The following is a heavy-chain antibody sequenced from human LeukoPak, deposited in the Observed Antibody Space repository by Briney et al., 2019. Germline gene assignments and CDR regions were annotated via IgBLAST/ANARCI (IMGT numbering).Heavy chain of an antibody. CDR2: ISSSSSYI. CDR1: GFTFSSYS. CDR3: ARDPPMYYDILTGYPADY. V-gene: IGHV3-21*01. J-gene: IGHJ4*02. D-gene: IGHD3-9*01. Sequence: GGSLRLSCAASGFTFSSYSMNWVRQAPGKGLEWVSSISSSSSYIYYADSVKGRFTVSTDNAKNSLYMQMNSLRAEDTAVYYCARDPPMYYDILTGYPADYWGQGTLVTVSS.